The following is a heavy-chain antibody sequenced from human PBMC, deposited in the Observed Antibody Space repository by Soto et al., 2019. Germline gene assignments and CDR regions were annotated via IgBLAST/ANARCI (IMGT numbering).Heavy chain of an antibody. V-gene: IGHV3-33*01. CDR1: GFTFSSYG. J-gene: IGHJ4*02. CDR2: IWYDGSNK. CDR3: ARDGYCSGGSCYSVPVFDY. Sequence: QVQLVESGGGVVQPGRSLRLSCAASGFTFSSYGMHWVRQAPGKGLEWVAVIWYDGSNKYYADSVKGRFTISRDNSKNTLYLKMNSGSAEVTAVYYCARDGYCSGGSCYSVPVFDYWGQGTLVTVSS. D-gene: IGHD2-15*01.